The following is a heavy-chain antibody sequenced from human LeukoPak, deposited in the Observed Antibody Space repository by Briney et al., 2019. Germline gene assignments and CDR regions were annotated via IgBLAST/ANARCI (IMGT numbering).Heavy chain of an antibody. D-gene: IGHD3-10*01. V-gene: IGHV4-59*12. Sequence: SETLSLTCTDSGASISSYYRSLIRQPPGKGLERIGYIYYSGSTNYNPSLKSRVTIAVDTSKNQFSLKLSSVTAADTAVYYCARGARFRIIQIWFGKEFDPWGQGTQVTVSS. CDR2: IYYSGST. CDR3: ARGARFRIIQIWFGKEFDP. CDR1: GASISSYY. J-gene: IGHJ5*02.